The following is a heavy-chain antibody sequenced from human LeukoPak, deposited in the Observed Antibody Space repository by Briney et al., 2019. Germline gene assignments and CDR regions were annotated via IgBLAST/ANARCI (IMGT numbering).Heavy chain of an antibody. J-gene: IGHJ4*02. CDR2: INWNGGSI. D-gene: IGHD4-17*01. Sequence: GGSLRLSCAASGFTFDDCGMSWVRHPPGKGLEWVSGINWNGGSIGYADSVKGRFTISRDNAKNSLFLQMNGLRAEDTALYFCARVGIYGDYNRYFDYWGQGTLVTVSS. CDR3: ARVGIYGDYNRYFDY. CDR1: GFTFDDCG. V-gene: IGHV3-20*04.